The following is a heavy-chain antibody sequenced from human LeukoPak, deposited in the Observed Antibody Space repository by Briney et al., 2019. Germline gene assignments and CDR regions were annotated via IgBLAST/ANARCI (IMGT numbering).Heavy chain of an antibody. CDR1: GFTFSSYE. CDR3: TRPYSGSYA. CDR2: ISSSGSTI. Sequence: GGSLRLSCAASGFTFSSYEMNWVRQAPGKGLEWVSYISSSGSTIYYADSVKGRFTISRDNAKNSLYLQMNSLKTEDTAVYYCTRPYSGSYAWGQGTLVTVSS. V-gene: IGHV3-48*03. J-gene: IGHJ4*02. D-gene: IGHD1-26*01.